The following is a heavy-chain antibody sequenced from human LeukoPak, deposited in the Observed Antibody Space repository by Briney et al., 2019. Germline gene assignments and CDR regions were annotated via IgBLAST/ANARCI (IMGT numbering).Heavy chain of an antibody. J-gene: IGHJ4*02. CDR2: INPLSGST. Sequence: ASVKVSCKTSGYTFTSFFIHWLRQAPGQGLEWMGIINPLSGSTTYARNLQGRVTMTSDTSTSTVYVELSSLRSEDTAVYYCGRSVASREIPRDFWGQGTLVTVSS. D-gene: IGHD2-21*01. CDR1: GYTFTSFF. CDR3: GRSVASREIPRDF. V-gene: IGHV1-46*04.